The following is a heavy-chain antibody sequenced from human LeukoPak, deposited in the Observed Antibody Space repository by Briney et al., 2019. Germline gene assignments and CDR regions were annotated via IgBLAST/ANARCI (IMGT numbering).Heavy chain of an antibody. D-gene: IGHD4-23*01. J-gene: IGHJ5*02. CDR2: INPNSCGT. CDR1: GYTFTDYH. V-gene: IGHV1-2*02. Sequence: ASVTVSFKASGYTFTDYHMHWVRQARGQGIEWMGWINPNSCGTNYAKKFHGRLTMTSDTSITTAYMELTALRSDDTAVYYCAKENSIYDLWGQGTLVTVSS. CDR3: AKENSIYDL.